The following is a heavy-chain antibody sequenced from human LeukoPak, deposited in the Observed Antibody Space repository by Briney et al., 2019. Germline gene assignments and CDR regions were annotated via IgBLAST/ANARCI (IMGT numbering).Heavy chain of an antibody. D-gene: IGHD3-10*01. CDR1: GFTFSSDW. CDR2: INQDGSEK. CDR3: ARDVNYYGSGASWFDP. V-gene: IGHV3-7*01. Sequence: PGGSLRLSCGASGFTFSSDWMSWVRQAPGKGLEWVANINQDGSEKYYVDSVKGRFTISRDNGKNSLYLQMNSLRAEDTAVYYCARDVNYYGSGASWFDPWGQGTLVTVSS. J-gene: IGHJ5*02.